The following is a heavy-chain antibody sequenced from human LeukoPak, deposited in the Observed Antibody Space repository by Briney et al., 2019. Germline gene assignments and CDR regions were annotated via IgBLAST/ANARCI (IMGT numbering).Heavy chain of an antibody. V-gene: IGHV1-69*10. J-gene: IGHJ4*02. CDR1: GGXFNSYA. CDR2: IIPMLGIA. Sequence: RASVKVSCKVSGGXFNSYAISWVRQAPGQGLEWMGQIIPMLGIANYAQKFQGRVTITADKSTSTAYMELRSLRSEDTAVYYCARDRSDTYYYESSSYSLDYWGQGTLVTVSS. CDR3: ARDRSDTYYYESSSYSLDY. D-gene: IGHD3-22*01.